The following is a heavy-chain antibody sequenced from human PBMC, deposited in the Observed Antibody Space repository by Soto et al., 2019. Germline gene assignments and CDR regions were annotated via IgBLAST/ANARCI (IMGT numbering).Heavy chain of an antibody. J-gene: IGHJ3*02. Sequence: ASVKVSCKASGYTFTRYAMHWVRQAPGQRLEWMGWINAGNGNTKNSQKFQGRVTITRDTSASTAYMELSSLRSEDTAVFYCARGFYYYDSSGYAFDIWGQGTMVTFSS. CDR1: GYTFTRYA. V-gene: IGHV1-3*01. D-gene: IGHD3-22*01. CDR2: INAGNGNT. CDR3: ARGFYYYDSSGYAFDI.